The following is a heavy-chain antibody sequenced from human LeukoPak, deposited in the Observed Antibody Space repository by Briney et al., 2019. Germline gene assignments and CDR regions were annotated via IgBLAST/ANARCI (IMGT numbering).Heavy chain of an antibody. CDR3: ARDLNVDSSMFGH. V-gene: IGHV3-53*01. CDR2: LYSAGSI. D-gene: IGHD5-12*01. J-gene: IGHJ5*02. CDR1: GFIVIRSH. Sequence: PGGSLRLSCAGSGFIVIRSHISWIRQAPGKGLQWVSSLYSAGSIHYADSVKGRFTISRDTSRNTVSLQMNSLRVEDTAVYYCARDLNVDSSMFGHWGQGTPVTVSS.